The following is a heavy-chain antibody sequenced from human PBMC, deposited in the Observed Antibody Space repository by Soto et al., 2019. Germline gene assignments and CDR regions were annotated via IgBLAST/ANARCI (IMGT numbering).Heavy chain of an antibody. Sequence: SQTLSLTCAISGDSVSSKSGSWNWIRQSPSRGLEWLGRTYYRSKRYNDYAVSVKSRITVNPDTSKNQFSLQLNSVTPEDTAVYYSARGYSASMDVWGQGTTVTVSS. V-gene: IGHV6-1*01. J-gene: IGHJ6*02. CDR1: GDSVSSKSGS. CDR3: ARGYSASMDV. D-gene: IGHD5-12*01. CDR2: TYYRSKRYN.